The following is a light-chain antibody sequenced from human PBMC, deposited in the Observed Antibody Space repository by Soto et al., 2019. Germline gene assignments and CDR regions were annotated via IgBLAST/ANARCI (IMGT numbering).Light chain of an antibody. J-gene: IGKJ4*01. CDR2: KAS. V-gene: IGKV1-5*03. Sequence: DIQMTLSPSTLSASVGDRVTITCRASQSIDSWLAWYQQKPGKAPNLLIYKASSLESRVPSRFSGSGSGTEFTLTISSLQPDDFATYYCQQYQRYPLTFGGGTKVEIK. CDR3: QQYQRYPLT. CDR1: QSIDSW.